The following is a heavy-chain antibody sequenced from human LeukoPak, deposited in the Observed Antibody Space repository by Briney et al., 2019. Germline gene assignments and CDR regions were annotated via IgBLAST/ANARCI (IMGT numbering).Heavy chain of an antibody. CDR3: ARVVERGCFDY. CDR1: GGTFSSYA. J-gene: IGHJ4*02. D-gene: IGHD1-1*01. V-gene: IGHV1-69*05. Sequence: ASVKVSCKASGGTFSSYAISWVRQAPGQGLEWMGGIIPIFGTANYAQKFQGRVTITTDESTSTAYMELSRLRSDDTAVYYCARVVERGCFDYWGQGTLVTVSS. CDR2: IIPIFGTA.